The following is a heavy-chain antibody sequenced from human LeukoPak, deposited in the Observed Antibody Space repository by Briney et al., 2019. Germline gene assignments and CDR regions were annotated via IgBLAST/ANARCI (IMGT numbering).Heavy chain of an antibody. J-gene: IGHJ3*02. D-gene: IGHD1-14*01. CDR2: ISGSGGNT. V-gene: IGHV3-23*01. CDR3: AKDRVRGNHLYDAFDI. Sequence: GGSLRLSCAASGFTFSSYGMSWVRQAPGKGLEWISGISGSGGNTYYADSVEGRFTISRDSYKNTLYLQMNSLRAEDTAVYYCAKDRVRGNHLYDAFDIWGQGTMVTVSS. CDR1: GFTFSSYG.